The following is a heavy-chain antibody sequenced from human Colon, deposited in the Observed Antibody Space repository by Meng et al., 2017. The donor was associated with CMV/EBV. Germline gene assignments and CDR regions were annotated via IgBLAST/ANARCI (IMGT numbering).Heavy chain of an antibody. CDR2: IYRGDNT. Sequence: EVHLVEAGGGLVQPGGSLRLSCAASGFNVRDKYMSWVRQAPGKGLEWVCIIYRGDNTYYIDSVKDRFTVSTDNSKNTMYLQMNSLRVEDTAVYYCTGDSVSNPNLDYWGQGTLVTVSS. V-gene: IGHV3-66*01. D-gene: IGHD3-10*01. J-gene: IGHJ4*02. CDR1: GFNVRDKY. CDR3: TGDSVSNPNLDY.